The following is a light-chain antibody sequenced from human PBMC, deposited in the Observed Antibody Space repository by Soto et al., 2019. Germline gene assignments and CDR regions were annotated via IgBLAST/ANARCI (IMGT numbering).Light chain of an antibody. Sequence: EIVLTQSPDTLSLARGERATLSCRASQSVASNFLAWYQQRPGQSPRLLMFAPSNRATGIPDRFTGSGSGTDFSLTITRVEPEDFAVYYCYQYGSSPTTFGQGTRLEI. J-gene: IGKJ5*01. CDR3: YQYGSSPTT. V-gene: IGKV3-20*01. CDR2: APS. CDR1: QSVASNF.